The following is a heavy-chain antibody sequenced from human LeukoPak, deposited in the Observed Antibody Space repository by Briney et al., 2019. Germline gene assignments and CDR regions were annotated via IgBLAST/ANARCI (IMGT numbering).Heavy chain of an antibody. D-gene: IGHD2-2*01. CDR2: INHSGST. CDR3: ARGMDCSSTSCPDAFDI. J-gene: IGHJ3*02. V-gene: IGHV4-34*01. CDR1: GGSFSGYY. Sequence: PSETLSLTCAVYGGSFSGYYWSWIRQPPGKGLEWIGEINHSGSTNYNPSLKSRVTISVDTSKNQFSLKLSSVTAADTAVYYCARGMDCSSTSCPDAFDIWGQGTMVTVSS.